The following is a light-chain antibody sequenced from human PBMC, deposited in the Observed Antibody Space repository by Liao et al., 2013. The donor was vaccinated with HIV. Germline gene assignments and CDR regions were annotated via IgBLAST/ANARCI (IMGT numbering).Light chain of an antibody. V-gene: IGLV3-1*01. Sequence: SYELTQPPSVSVSPRQTADITCSGDQLGNKYVCWYQQKPGQSPVLVIYQDNKRPAGIPERFSGSNSENTATLTIIRVEAADEADYYCHVWDSNTHHVVFGGGTKLTVL. CDR1: QLGNKY. J-gene: IGLJ2*01. CDR3: HVWDSNTHHVV. CDR2: QDN.